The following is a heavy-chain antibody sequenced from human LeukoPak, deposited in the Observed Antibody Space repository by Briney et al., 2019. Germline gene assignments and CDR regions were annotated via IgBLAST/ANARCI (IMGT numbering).Heavy chain of an antibody. Sequence: SETLSLTCTVSGYSISSGYYWGWIRQPPGKGLEWIGSIYHSGSTYYNPSLKSRVTISVDTSKNQFSLKLSSVTAADTAVYYCARVGDIVVVPAAIGWFDPWGQGTLVTVSS. J-gene: IGHJ5*02. V-gene: IGHV4-38-2*02. CDR2: IYHSGST. CDR3: ARVGDIVVVPAAIGWFDP. D-gene: IGHD2-2*02. CDR1: GYSISSGYY.